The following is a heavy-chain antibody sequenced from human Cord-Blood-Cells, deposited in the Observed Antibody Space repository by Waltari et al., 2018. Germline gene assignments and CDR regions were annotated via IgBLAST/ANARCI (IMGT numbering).Heavy chain of an antibody. CDR1: GGTFSSYA. CDR2: TIPIFGTA. V-gene: IGHV1-69*01. D-gene: IGHD3-9*01. J-gene: IGHJ4*02. Sequence: QVQLVQSGAEVKKPGSSVKVSCKASGGTFSSYAISWVRQAPGQGLEWMGGTIPIFGTANYAQKFQGRGTITADESTSTAYMELSSLRSEDTAVYYCARAAFTYYDILTGYYDYWGQGTLVTVSS. CDR3: ARAAFTYYDILTGYYDY.